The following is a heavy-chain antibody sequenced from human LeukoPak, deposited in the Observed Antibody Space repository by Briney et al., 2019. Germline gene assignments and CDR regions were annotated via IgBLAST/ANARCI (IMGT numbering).Heavy chain of an antibody. J-gene: IGHJ4*02. CDR1: GGSISSYY. CDR2: IYTSGST. V-gene: IGHV4-4*07. D-gene: IGHD3-22*01. CDR3: ARDARVHYYDSSGYAHFDY. Sequence: SETLSLTCTVSGGSISSYYWSWIRQPAGKGLEWIGRIYTSGSTNYNPSLKSRVTMSVDTSKNQFPLKLSSVTAADTAVYYCARDARVHYYDSSGYAHFDYWGQGTLVTVSS.